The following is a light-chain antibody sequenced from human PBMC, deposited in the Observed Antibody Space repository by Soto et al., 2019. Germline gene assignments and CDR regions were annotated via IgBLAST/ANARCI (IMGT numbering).Light chain of an antibody. J-gene: IGLJ1*01. CDR3: CSYAGSSTSV. CDR1: SSDVGSYNL. V-gene: IGLV2-23*01. Sequence: QSVLTQPASVSGSPGQSITISCTGTSSDVGSYNLVSWYQQHPGKAPKLMIYEGSKRPSGVSNRFSGSKSGNTASLTISGLQAEDEADYYCCSYAGSSTSVFGTGTKLTV. CDR2: EGS.